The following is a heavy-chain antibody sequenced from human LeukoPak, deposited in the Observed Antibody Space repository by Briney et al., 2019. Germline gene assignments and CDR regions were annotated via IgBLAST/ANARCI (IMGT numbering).Heavy chain of an antibody. CDR3: ARDLSAAFDF. D-gene: IGHD6-19*01. V-gene: IGHV3-30-3*01. CDR1: GFTFSSYA. J-gene: IGHJ4*02. Sequence: GGSLRLSCAASGFTFSSYAMHWVRQAPGKGLEWVAVIPYDGSNKYYADSVKGRFTISRDNSKNTLFLDMSDLRVEDTAVYYCARDLSAAFDFWGQGVLVTVSS. CDR2: IPYDGSNK.